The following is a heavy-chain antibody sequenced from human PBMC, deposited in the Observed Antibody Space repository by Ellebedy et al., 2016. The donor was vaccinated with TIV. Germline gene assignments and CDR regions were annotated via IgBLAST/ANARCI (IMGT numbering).Heavy chain of an antibody. J-gene: IGHJ4*02. Sequence: GESLKISCKTSGYSFTNYWIGWVRQMPGKGLEWMGIIYPGDSQTRYSPSFQGQVTISADKSISTAYLQWSSLKASDTAMYYCARQDGYNAGGADYWGQGTLVTVSS. D-gene: IGHD5-24*01. CDR3: ARQDGYNAGGADY. V-gene: IGHV5-51*01. CDR2: IYPGDSQT. CDR1: GYSFTNYW.